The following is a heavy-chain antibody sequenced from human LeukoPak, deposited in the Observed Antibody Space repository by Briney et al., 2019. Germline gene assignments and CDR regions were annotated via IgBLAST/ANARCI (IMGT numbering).Heavy chain of an antibody. J-gene: IGHJ5*02. Sequence: GGSLRLSCAASGFTFSSYAMSWVRQAPGKGLEWVSAISGSGGSTYYADSVKGRFTISRDNSKNTLYLQMNSLRAEDTAVYYCAKDFVFGSGWPNWFDPWGQGTLVTVSP. V-gene: IGHV3-23*01. D-gene: IGHD6-19*01. CDR1: GFTFSSYA. CDR3: AKDFVFGSGWPNWFDP. CDR2: ISGSGGST.